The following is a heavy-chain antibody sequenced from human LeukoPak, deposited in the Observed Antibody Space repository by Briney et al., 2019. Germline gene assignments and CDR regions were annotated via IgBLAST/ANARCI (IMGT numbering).Heavy chain of an antibody. Sequence: SETLSLTCTVSGGSISSYYWSWIRQPPGKGLECIGYIYYTGSTNYNPSLKSRVTISVDKSKNQFSLKLSSVTAADTAVYYCARSRDDYYWYFDLWGRGTLVTVSS. CDR3: ARSRDDYYWYFDL. V-gene: IGHV4-59*12. CDR1: GGSISSYY. J-gene: IGHJ2*01. D-gene: IGHD4-11*01. CDR2: IYYTGST.